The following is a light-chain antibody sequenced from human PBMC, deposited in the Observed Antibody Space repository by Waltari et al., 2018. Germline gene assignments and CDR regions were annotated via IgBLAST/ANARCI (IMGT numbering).Light chain of an antibody. CDR2: KAA. J-gene: IGKJ3*01. CDR1: QSISSW. CDR3: HQYKSYPIT. V-gene: IGKV1-5*03. Sequence: DIQLTQSPSFLSASVGDRVTITCRASQSISSWLAWYQKKPGQAPQVLIYKAATLQSGVPSRFSGSGSGTEFTLTIDSLQPDDVATYYCHQYKSYPITFGPGTKVDIK.